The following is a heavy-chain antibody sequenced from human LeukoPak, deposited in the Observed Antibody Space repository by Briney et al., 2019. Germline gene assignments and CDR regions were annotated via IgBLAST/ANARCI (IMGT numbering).Heavy chain of an antibody. CDR2: IIPIFGTA. J-gene: IGHJ4*02. CDR1: GGTFSSYA. CDR3: ARGRQQLVWGYFDY. D-gene: IGHD6-13*01. V-gene: IGHV1-69*06. Sequence: ASVKVSCKASGGTFSSYAISWVRQAPGQGLEWMGGIIPIFGTANYAQKFQGRVTITADKSTSTAYMELSSLRSEDTAVYYCARGRQQLVWGYFDYWGQGTLVTVSS.